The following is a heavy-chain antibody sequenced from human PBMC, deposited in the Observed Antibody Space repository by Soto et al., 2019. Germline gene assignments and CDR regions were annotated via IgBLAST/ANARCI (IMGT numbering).Heavy chain of an antibody. D-gene: IGHD6-6*01. J-gene: IGHJ6*02. V-gene: IGHV3-30-3*01. CDR2: ISYDGSNK. Sequence: PGGSLRLSCAASGLTLSSYAMHWVCQAPGQGLEWVAVISYDGSNKYYADSVKGRFIISRDNSKNTPYLQMNSLRAEDTAVYYCARATLAQYSSSWSYYYYGMDVWGQGTTGTVSS. CDR3: ARATLAQYSSSWSYYYYGMDV. CDR1: GLTLSSYA.